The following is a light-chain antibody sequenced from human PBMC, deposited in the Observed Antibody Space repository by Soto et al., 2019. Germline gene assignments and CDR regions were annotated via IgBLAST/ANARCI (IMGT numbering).Light chain of an antibody. J-gene: IGKJ4*01. CDR3: QQYGSSPRT. Sequence: EIVLAQSPGTLSLSPGERATLSCRASQSVSSSYLAWYRQKPGQAPRLLIYGASSRATGIPDRFSGSVSGPDCNLTISKLAPEVFAVYSCQQYGSSPRTFVGGTKVEIK. CDR2: GAS. V-gene: IGKV3-20*01. CDR1: QSVSSSY.